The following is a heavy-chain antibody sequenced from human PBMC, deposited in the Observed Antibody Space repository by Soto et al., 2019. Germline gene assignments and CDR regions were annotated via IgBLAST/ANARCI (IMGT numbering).Heavy chain of an antibody. D-gene: IGHD3-3*01. Sequence: GGSLRLSCAASGFTFSSYWMHWVRQAPGKGQVWVSRINSDGSSTSYADSVKGRFTISRDNAKNTLYLHMNSLRAEETAVYYCARGLRFLEFNDYWGQGTLVTVGS. V-gene: IGHV3-74*01. CDR1: GFTFSSYW. CDR3: ARGLRFLEFNDY. J-gene: IGHJ4*02. CDR2: INSDGSST.